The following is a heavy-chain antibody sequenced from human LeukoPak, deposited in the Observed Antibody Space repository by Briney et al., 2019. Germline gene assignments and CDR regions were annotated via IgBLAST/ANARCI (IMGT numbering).Heavy chain of an antibody. D-gene: IGHD6-19*01. CDR2: ISYDGSNK. J-gene: IGHJ4*02. CDR1: GFTFSSYA. V-gene: IGHV3-30*04. CDR3: ARGARGSGWRGFDY. Sequence: GALRLSCAASGFTFSSYAMHWVRQAPGKGLEWVALISYDGSNKYSADSVKGRFTISRDNSKNTLYLQMNSLRAEDTAVYYCARGARGSGWRGFDYWGQGTLVTVSS.